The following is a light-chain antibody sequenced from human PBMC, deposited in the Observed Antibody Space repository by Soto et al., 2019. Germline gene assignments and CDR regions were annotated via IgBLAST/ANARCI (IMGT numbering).Light chain of an antibody. J-gene: IGKJ3*01. Sequence: EIVLTQSPGTLSLSPGERATLSCRASQSVSSSYLAWYQQKPGQAPRLLIYVAFSRATGIPDRFSGSGSGTDFTLTISRLEPEDFAVYYCQQYGSSPEVTFGPGTKVDIK. CDR3: QQYGSSPEVT. CDR2: VAF. V-gene: IGKV3-20*01. CDR1: QSVSSSY.